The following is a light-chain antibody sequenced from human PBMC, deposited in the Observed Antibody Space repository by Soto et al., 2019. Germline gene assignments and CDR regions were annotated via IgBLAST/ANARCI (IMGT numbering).Light chain of an antibody. V-gene: IGLV1-51*01. CDR2: DND. Sequence: QSVLPQPPSVSAAPGQKVTISCSGSSSNIGHNYVCWYQHLPGTAPKLLIVDNDKRPSGIPDRFSGSKSGTSATLSITGLQAGDEADYYCGTWDSSLSVGLFGGGTQLTVL. CDR1: SSNIGHNY. CDR3: GTWDSSLSVGL. J-gene: IGLJ2*01.